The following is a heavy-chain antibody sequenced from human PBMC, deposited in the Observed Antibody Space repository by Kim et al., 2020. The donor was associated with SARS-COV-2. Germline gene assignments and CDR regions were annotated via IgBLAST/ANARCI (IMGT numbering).Heavy chain of an antibody. V-gene: IGHV4-38-2*02. Sequence: SETLSLTCTVSGYSISSGYYWGWIRQPPGKGLEWIGSIYHSGSTYYNPSLKSRVTISVDTSKNQFSLKLSSVTAADTAVYYCARGERGIVRGAPPGFDI. CDR2: IYHSGST. CDR1: GYSISSGYY. J-gene: IGHJ3*02. D-gene: IGHD3-10*01. CDR3: ARGERGIVRGAPPGFDI.